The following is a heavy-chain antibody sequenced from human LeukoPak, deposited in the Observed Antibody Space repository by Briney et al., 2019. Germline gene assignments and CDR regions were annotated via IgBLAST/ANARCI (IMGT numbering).Heavy chain of an antibody. J-gene: IGHJ4*02. D-gene: IGHD2-8*01. CDR3: ARQRYCSNGVCYIGSFDY. Sequence: SETLSLTCTVSGGSISSTDDYWGWIRQPPGKGLEWVGSMYYSGSTYYNPSLKSRVTISVDTSKNQFSLQLSSVTAADTAVYCCARQRYCSNGVCYIGSFDYWGQGTLVTVSS. CDR1: GGSISSTDDY. CDR2: MYYSGST. V-gene: IGHV4-39*01.